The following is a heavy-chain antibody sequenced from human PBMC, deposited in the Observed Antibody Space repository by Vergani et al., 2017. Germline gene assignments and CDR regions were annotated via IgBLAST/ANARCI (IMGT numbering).Heavy chain of an antibody. D-gene: IGHD5-18*01. CDR2: ISSSSSYI. CDR1: GFTFSSYS. CDR3: AREVGYSYGYLYYYYGMDV. V-gene: IGHV3-21*01. Sequence: EVQLVESGGGLVKPGGSLRLSCAASGFTFSSYSMNWVRQAPGKGLEWVSSISSSSSYIYYADSVKGRFTISRDNAKNSLYLQMNSLRAEDTAVYYCAREVGYSYGYLYYYYGMDVWGQGTTVTVSS. J-gene: IGHJ6*02.